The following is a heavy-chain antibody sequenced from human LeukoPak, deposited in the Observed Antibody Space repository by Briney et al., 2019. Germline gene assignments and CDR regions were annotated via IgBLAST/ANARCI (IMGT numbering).Heavy chain of an antibody. CDR1: GGSISSYY. CDR3: ARGGGEDFFDY. D-gene: IGHD3-16*01. CDR2: IYYSGST. Sequence: SETLSLTCTVSGGSISSYYWSWIRQPPGKGLEWIGYIYYSGSTNYNPSLKSRVTISVDTSKNQFSLKLSSVTAADTAVYYCARGGGEDFFDYWGKGTTVTVSS. J-gene: IGHJ4*03. V-gene: IGHV4-59*01.